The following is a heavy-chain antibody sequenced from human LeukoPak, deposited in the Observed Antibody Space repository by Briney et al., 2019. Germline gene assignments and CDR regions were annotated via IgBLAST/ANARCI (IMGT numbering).Heavy chain of an antibody. D-gene: IGHD1-26*01. V-gene: IGHV4-39*01. Sequence: PSETLSLTCTASGGPISSGSYSWACIRQPPGKGLEWIGTIYYSGSTFYNSSLKSRVNLSIDTSTNQYSLKLSSVTAADTAVYFCARLQWELPDYWGQGTLVIVPS. CDR3: ARLQWELPDY. J-gene: IGHJ4*02. CDR2: IYYSGST. CDR1: GGPISSGSYS.